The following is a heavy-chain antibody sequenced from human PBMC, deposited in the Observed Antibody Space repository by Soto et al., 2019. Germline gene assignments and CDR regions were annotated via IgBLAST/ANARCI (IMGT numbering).Heavy chain of an antibody. J-gene: IGHJ5*02. CDR3: ARDCKQQRTTNNWFDP. D-gene: IGHD6-13*01. CDR1: GDSITSGGYY. CDR2: TYFSRTT. V-gene: IGHV4-61*08. Sequence: PSETLSLTCTVSGDSITSGGYYSSWVRHHPGKGLEWIGYTYFSRTTNYNPSLKSRVTISVDTSKNQFSLKLSSVTAADTAVYYCARDCKQQRTTNNWFDPWGQGTLVTVSS.